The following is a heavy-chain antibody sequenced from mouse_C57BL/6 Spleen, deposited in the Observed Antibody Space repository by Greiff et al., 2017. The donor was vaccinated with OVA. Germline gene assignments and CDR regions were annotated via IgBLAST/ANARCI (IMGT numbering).Heavy chain of an antibody. CDR1: GFTFSSYA. Sequence: EVQRVEPGGGLVKPGGSLKLSCAASGFTFSSYAMSWVRQTPEKRLEWVATISDGGSYTYYPDNVKGRFTFSRDNAKNNPYLQMSHLKSEDAAMDYCARDSAGSYAMDYWGQGTSVTVSS. J-gene: IGHJ4*01. V-gene: IGHV5-4*01. CDR3: ARDSAGSYAMDY. CDR2: ISDGGSYT.